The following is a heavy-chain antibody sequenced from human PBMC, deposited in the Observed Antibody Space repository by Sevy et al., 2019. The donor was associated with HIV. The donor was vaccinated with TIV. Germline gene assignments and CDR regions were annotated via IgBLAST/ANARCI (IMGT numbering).Heavy chain of an antibody. D-gene: IGHD5-18*01. CDR3: ASHVDTAMVTGMDV. CDR1: GYTFTGYY. Sequence: SSVKVSCKASGYTFTGYYMHWVRQAPGQGLEWMGWINPNSGGTNYAQKFQGRVTMTRDTSISTAYMELSRLRSDDTAVYYCASHVDTAMVTGMDVWGQGTTVTVSS. CDR2: INPNSGGT. J-gene: IGHJ6*02. V-gene: IGHV1-2*02.